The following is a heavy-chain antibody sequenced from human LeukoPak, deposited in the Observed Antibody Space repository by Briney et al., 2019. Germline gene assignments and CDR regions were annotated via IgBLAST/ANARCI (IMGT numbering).Heavy chain of an antibody. CDR1: GYTFTSNY. CDR2: ISPSGGST. Sequence: ASVKVSCKAFGYTFTSNYMHWVRQAPGQGPEWMGVISPSGGSTTYAQKFQGRVTLTRDMSTSTDYLEVSSLRAEDTAVYYCAKKDEQQPLIMGYWDQGTLVTVSS. D-gene: IGHD6-13*01. J-gene: IGHJ4*02. V-gene: IGHV1-46*01. CDR3: AKKDEQQPLIMGY.